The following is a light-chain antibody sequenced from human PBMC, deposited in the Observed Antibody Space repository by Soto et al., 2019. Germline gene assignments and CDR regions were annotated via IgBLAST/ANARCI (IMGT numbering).Light chain of an antibody. CDR2: DVS. V-gene: IGLV2-14*01. Sequence: QSVLTQPASVSGSPGQSITIPCTGTSSDVGGYNYVSWYQQHPGKAPKLVIYDVSNRPSGVSNRFSGSKSGNTASLTISGLQAEDEADYYCSSYTSSSTLPYVFGTGTKVTVL. CDR3: SSYTSSSTLPYV. J-gene: IGLJ1*01. CDR1: SSDVGGYNY.